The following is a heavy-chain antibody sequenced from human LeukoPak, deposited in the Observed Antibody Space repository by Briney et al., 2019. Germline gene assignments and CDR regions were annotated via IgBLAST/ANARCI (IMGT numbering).Heavy chain of an antibody. J-gene: IGHJ4*02. CDR2: IYYSGST. V-gene: IGHV4-59*01. CDR1: GASISGYY. CDR3: ARVNSSGFDY. D-gene: IGHD6-19*01. Sequence: PSETLSLTCTGSGASISGYYWSWLRQPPGKGLECIGYIYYSGSTNYNPSLKSRVTISVDTPKNQFSLKLSSVTAADTAVYYCARVNSSGFDYWGQGTLVTVSS.